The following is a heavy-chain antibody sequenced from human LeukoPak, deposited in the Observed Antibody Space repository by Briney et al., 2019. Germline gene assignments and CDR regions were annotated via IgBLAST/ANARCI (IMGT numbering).Heavy chain of an antibody. CDR2: IRSSDGST. CDR1: GFTFSSYA. J-gene: IGHJ4*02. D-gene: IGHD3-9*01. Sequence: GGPLRLSCAASGFTFSSYAMSWVRQAPGRGLEWVSGIRSSDGSTYYADSVKGRFTISRDKSKNTLYLQMNSLRAEDTAIYYCAKDSGAAIDHFDYWGQGTLVTVSS. V-gene: IGHV3-23*01. CDR3: AKDSGAAIDHFDY.